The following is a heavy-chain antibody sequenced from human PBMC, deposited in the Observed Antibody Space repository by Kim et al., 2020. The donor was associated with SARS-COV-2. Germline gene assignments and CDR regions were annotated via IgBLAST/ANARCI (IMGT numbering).Heavy chain of an antibody. CDR3: ARDWYDILTGYPQQHMDV. V-gene: IGHV3-21*01. J-gene: IGHJ6*02. CDR2: ISSSSTYI. D-gene: IGHD3-9*01. Sequence: GGSLRLSCAASGFTFSSYSMNWVRQAPGKGLEWVSSISSSSTYIYYADSVKGRFTISRDNAKNSLYLQMNSLRAEDTAVYYCARDWYDILTGYPQQHMDVWGQGTTVPVSS. CDR1: GFTFSSYS.